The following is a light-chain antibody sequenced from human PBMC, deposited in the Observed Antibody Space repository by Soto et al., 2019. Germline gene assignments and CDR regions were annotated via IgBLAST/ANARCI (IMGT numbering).Light chain of an antibody. CDR1: QSVSSSY. CDR3: QQYGSSIT. CDR2: GAS. Sequence: LLTQSPGTLSLSPRVVAXLSCRASQSVSSSYLAWYQQKPGQAPRLLIYGASSRATGIPDRFSGSGSGTDFTLTISRLEPEDFAVYYCQQYGSSITFGQGTRLEIK. J-gene: IGKJ5*01. V-gene: IGKV3-20*01.